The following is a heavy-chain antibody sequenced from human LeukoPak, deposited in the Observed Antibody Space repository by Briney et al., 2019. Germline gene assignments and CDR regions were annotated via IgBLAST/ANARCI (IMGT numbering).Heavy chain of an antibody. CDR2: ISGSGGST. J-gene: IGHJ4*02. D-gene: IGHD5-18*01. V-gene: IGHV3-23*01. CDR1: GFTFSSYA. Sequence: PGGSLRLSCAASGFTFSSYAMSWVRQAPGKGLEWVSAISGSGGSTYYADSVKGRFTISRDNAKNSLYLQMNSLRAEDTAVYYCARRWEAQLWPRPFDYWGQGTLVTVSS. CDR3: ARRWEAQLWPRPFDY.